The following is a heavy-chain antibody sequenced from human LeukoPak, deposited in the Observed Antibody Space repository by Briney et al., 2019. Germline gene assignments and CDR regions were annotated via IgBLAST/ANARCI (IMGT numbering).Heavy chain of an antibody. CDR3: ARVGSIVAPIGDWFDP. V-gene: IGHV6-1*01. J-gene: IGHJ5*02. CDR1: GDSVSSNSAA. Sequence: SQSLSLTCAISGDSVSSNSAAWNWIRRSPSRGLEWLGRTYYRSKWYNDYAVSVKSRITINPDTSKNQFSLQLNSVTPEDTAVYYCARVGSIVAPIGDWFDPWGQGTLVTVSS. D-gene: IGHD5-12*01. CDR2: TYYRSKWYN.